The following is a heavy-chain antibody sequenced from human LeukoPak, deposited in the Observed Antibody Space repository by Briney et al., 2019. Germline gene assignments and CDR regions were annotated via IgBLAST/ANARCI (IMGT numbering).Heavy chain of an antibody. CDR2: IYSGGGT. J-gene: IGHJ4*02. CDR1: DFTVSNNY. D-gene: IGHD4-17*01. V-gene: IGHV3-53*01. Sequence: PGGSLRLSCAASDFTVSNNYMSWVRQAPGKGLEWVSLIYSGGGTYYADSVKGRFTISRDNSKNTLYLQMNSLRAEDTAVYYCARWTTLHFDYWGQGTLVTVPS. CDR3: ARWTTLHFDY.